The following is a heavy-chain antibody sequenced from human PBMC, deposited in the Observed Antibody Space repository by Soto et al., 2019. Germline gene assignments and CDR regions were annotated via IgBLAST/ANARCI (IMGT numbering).Heavy chain of an antibody. V-gene: IGHV3-30*18. CDR1: KFTFSDYG. J-gene: IGHJ4*02. CDR2: ISHDGSKK. CDR3: AKDGDYSSGGFDY. D-gene: IGHD6-25*01. Sequence: PVGSLRLSCAASKFTFSDYGMHWVRQAPGKGLEWVATISHDGSKKDYADSMKGRITISIDNSKSSLYLQMNSLRADDTAVYYCAKDGDYSSGGFDYWGQGTLVTVSS.